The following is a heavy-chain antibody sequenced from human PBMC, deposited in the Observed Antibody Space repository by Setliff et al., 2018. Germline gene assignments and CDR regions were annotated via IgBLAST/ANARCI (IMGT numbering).Heavy chain of an antibody. V-gene: IGHV1-2*02. Sequence: GSVQVPCKASGYTFTGDFLHWLRQAPGQGFQWLGRLNPDSGDTEYSQKFQGRVTMSRDTSIRTGYMELSGLTSNDTAVYYCAREARGWGGPKFDLWGQGTLVTVSS. CDR1: GYTFTGDF. J-gene: IGHJ5*02. CDR2: LNPDSGDT. CDR3: AREARGWGGPKFDL. D-gene: IGHD6-19*01.